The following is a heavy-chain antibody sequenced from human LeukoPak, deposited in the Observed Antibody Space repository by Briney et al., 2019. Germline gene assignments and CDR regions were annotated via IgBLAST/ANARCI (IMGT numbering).Heavy chain of an antibody. CDR1: GYTLTELS. D-gene: IGHD3-3*01. CDR3: ATPPFGGDGGFDY. Sequence: ASVKVSCKVSGYTLTELSMHWVRQAPGKGLEWMGGFDPEDGETIYAQKCQGRVTMTEDTSTDTAYMELSGVRSEDTAVYYCATPPFGGDGGFDYWGQGTLVTVSS. CDR2: FDPEDGET. V-gene: IGHV1-24*01. J-gene: IGHJ4*02.